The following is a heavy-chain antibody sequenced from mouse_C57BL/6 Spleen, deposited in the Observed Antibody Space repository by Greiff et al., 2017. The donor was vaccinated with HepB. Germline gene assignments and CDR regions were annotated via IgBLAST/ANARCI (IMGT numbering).Heavy chain of an antibody. CDR1: GFTFSSYA. CDR2: ISSGGDYI. CDR3: TREIGNLYAMDY. Sequence: EVQVVESGEGLVKPGGSLKLSCAASGFTFSSYAMSWVRQTPEKRLEWVAYISSGGDYIYYADTVKGRFTISRDNARNTLYLQMSSLKSEDTAMYYCTREIGNLYAMDYWGQGTSVTVSS. J-gene: IGHJ4*01. D-gene: IGHD2-14*01. V-gene: IGHV5-9-1*02.